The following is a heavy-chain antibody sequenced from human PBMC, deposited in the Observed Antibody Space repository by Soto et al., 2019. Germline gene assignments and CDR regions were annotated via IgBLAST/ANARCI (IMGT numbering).Heavy chain of an antibody. CDR1: GGTFSSYA. J-gene: IGHJ5*02. CDR2: IIPIFGTA. D-gene: IGHD2-15*01. V-gene: IGHV1-69*01. Sequence: QVQLVQSGAEVKKPGSSVKVSCKASGGTFSSYAISWVRQAPGQGIEWMGGIIPIFGTANYAQKFQGRVTITADESTSTAYMELSSLRSEDTAVYYCARDAPLPYCSGGSCYSNWFDPWGQGTLVTVSS. CDR3: ARDAPLPYCSGGSCYSNWFDP.